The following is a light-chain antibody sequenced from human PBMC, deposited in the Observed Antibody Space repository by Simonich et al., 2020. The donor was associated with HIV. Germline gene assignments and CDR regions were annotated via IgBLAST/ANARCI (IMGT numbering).Light chain of an antibody. J-gene: IGKJ2*01. Sequence: DIVMTQSPESLAVSLGERATINCKSSQSVLYSSNNKNYLSGYQQKPGQPPKLLIYWASTRESGVPDRFSGSGSETEFTLTISSLQAEDVAVYYCQQYFRTPLAFGQGTKLEIK. CDR3: QQYFRTPLA. CDR1: QSVLYSSNNKNY. CDR2: WAS. V-gene: IGKV4-1*01.